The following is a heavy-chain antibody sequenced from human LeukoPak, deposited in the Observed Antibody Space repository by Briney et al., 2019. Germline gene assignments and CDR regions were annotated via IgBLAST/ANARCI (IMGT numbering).Heavy chain of an antibody. Sequence: SSETLSLTCTVSGGSISSYYWSWIRQPPGKGLEWIGYIYYSGSTNYNPSLKSRVTISVDTSKKQFSLKLSSVTAADTAVYYCARVRYCSSTSCPWGQGTLVTVSS. D-gene: IGHD2-2*01. CDR2: IYYSGST. J-gene: IGHJ5*02. V-gene: IGHV4-59*12. CDR3: ARVRYCSSTSCP. CDR1: GGSISSYY.